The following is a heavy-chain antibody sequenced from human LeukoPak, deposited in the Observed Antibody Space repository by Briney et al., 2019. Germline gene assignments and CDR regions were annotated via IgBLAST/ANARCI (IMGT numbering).Heavy chain of an antibody. D-gene: IGHD3-10*01. CDR3: ARDLGIPYYYYIDV. Sequence: VASVKVSCKASGYTFTSYGISWVRQAPGQGLEWMGWISAYNGNTNYAQKLQGRVTMTTDTSTSTAYMELRSLRSDDTAVYYCARDLGIPYYYYIDVWGKGTTVTVSS. CDR2: ISAYNGNT. CDR1: GYTFTSYG. J-gene: IGHJ6*03. V-gene: IGHV1-18*01.